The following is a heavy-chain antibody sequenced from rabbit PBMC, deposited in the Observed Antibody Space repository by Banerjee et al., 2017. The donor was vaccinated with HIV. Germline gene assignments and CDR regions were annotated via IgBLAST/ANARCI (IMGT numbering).Heavy chain of an antibody. J-gene: IGHJ4*01. CDR3: ARKYRGSSSDLHL. Sequence: QEQLVESGGGLVKPEGSLTLTCTASGFSLSSSYWIWWVRQAPGKGLEWIACIDAGSSGSTYYASWAKGRFSISKTSSTTVDLKMPSLTAADTATYFCARKYRGSSSDLHLWGPGTLVTVS. CDR2: IDAGSSGST. D-gene: IGHD1-1*01. CDR1: GFSLSSSYW. V-gene: IGHV1S45*01.